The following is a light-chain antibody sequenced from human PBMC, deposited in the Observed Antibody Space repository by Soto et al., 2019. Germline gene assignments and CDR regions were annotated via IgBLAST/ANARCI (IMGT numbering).Light chain of an antibody. J-gene: IGKJ5*01. Sequence: EIVMTQSPVPLSVSPGERVTLSCRASQSVSNNLAWYQQRSGRAPRLLIYGASTRVTGIPASFSGSGSGTEFTLTISSLQSEDFAIYYCQQYNNWPSVPFGQETRLGIK. CDR1: QSVSNN. CDR3: QQYNNWPSVP. V-gene: IGKV3-15*01. CDR2: GAS.